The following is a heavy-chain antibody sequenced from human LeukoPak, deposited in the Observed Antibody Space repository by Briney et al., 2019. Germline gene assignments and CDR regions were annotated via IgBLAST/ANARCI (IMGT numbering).Heavy chain of an antibody. D-gene: IGHD5-18*01. CDR2: IIPIFGTA. Sequence: GASVKVSCKASGGTFSSYAISWVRQAPGQGLEWMGGIIPIFGTANYAQKFQGRVTITADESTSTAYMELRSLRSDDTAVYYCARDSLQRGYSYGYLLDIPFDYWGQGTLVTVSS. J-gene: IGHJ4*02. V-gene: IGHV1-69*13. CDR1: GGTFSSYA. CDR3: ARDSLQRGYSYGYLLDIPFDY.